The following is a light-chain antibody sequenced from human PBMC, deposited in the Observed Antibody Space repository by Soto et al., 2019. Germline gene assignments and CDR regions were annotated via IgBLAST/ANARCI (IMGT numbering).Light chain of an antibody. CDR1: QNVTSSN. V-gene: IGKV3-20*01. Sequence: ELVVTQVPGTLSLSLGERATLSCRASQNVTSSNLAWYQQKPGQAPRLLIYGASSRATGIRDRFSGNVSGTNITLTINALEPEDPAEYYCHPITFGQGTRLEIK. CDR3: HPIT. J-gene: IGKJ5*01. CDR2: GAS.